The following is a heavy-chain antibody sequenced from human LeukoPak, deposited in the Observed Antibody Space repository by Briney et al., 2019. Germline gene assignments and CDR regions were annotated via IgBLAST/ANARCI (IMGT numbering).Heavy chain of an antibody. J-gene: IGHJ6*02. D-gene: IGHD7-27*01. CDR3: ARNWAMDV. V-gene: IGHV6-1*01. Sequence: SQTLSFTCAISGDSVSSNSAAWNWIRQSPSRGLEWLGRTYYRSKWYSDYAVSVKSRVTINADTSKNQYSLQLNSVTPKDTAVYYCARNWAMDVWGQGTTVTVSS. CDR1: GDSVSSNSAA. CDR2: TYYRSKWYS.